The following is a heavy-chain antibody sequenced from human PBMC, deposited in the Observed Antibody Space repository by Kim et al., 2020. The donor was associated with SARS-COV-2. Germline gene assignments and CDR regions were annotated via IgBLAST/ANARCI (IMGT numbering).Heavy chain of an antibody. CDR3: ARGMGAPDY. J-gene: IGHJ4*02. V-gene: IGHV3-74*01. CDR2: GSST. Sequence: GSSTGYADSVKGRFTISRDNAKNTLYLQMNSLRAEDTAVYYCARGMGAPDYWGQGTLVTVSS. D-gene: IGHD1-26*01.